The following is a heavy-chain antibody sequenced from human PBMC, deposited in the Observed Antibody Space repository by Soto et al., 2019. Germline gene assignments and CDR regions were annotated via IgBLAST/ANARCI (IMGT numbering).Heavy chain of an antibody. V-gene: IGHV3-74*01. D-gene: IGHD2-15*01. CDR1: GFTFSSYW. J-gene: IGHJ5*02. Sequence: GGSVRLSCAASGFTFSSYWMHWVRQAPGKGLVWVSRINSDGSSTSYADSVKGRFTISRDNAKNTLYLQMNSLRAEDTAVYYCARGPLGYCSGGSCYGGGWFDPWGQGTLVTVSS. CDR3: ARGPLGYCSGGSCYGGGWFDP. CDR2: INSDGSST.